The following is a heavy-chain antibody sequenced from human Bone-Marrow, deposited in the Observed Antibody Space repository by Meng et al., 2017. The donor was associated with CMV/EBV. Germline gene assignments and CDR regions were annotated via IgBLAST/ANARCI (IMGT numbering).Heavy chain of an antibody. J-gene: IGHJ5*02. D-gene: IGHD2-2*01. CDR2: ISSSGSTI. CDR1: GFTFSSYE. V-gene: IGHV3-48*03. CDR3: ARGYIVVVPAARGWFDP. Sequence: GGSLRLSCAASGFTFSSYEMNWVRQAPGKGLEWVSYISSSGSTIYYADSVKGRFTISRDNAKNSLYLQMNSLRAEDTAVYYCARGYIVVVPAARGWFDPWGQGTLVTVSS.